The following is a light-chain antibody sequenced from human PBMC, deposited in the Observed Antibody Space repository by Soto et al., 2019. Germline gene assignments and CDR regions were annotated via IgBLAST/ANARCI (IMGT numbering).Light chain of an antibody. Sequence: EIVLTQSPATLSLSPGERATLSCRASQSVGSYLAWYQQKPGQAPRLLIYDASNRATGIPARFSGSGSGTDFTLTISSLEPEDFAVYDCQQRSNWSLTFGGGTKVEIK. CDR2: DAS. V-gene: IGKV3-11*01. J-gene: IGKJ4*01. CDR3: QQRSNWSLT. CDR1: QSVGSY.